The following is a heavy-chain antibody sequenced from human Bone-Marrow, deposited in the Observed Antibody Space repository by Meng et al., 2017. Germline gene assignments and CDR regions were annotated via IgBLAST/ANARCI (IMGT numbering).Heavy chain of an antibody. CDR1: GGSSSGYY. V-gene: IGHV4-34*01. CDR3: LRGSGGSV. Sequence: QVQLQQWGAGLLKPSETLSLTCAVYGGSSSGYYWSWIRQPPGKGLEWIGEIPHRGSSAYNPSLKSRVSMSIDKSKNQFSLKLTSVTAADTAVYHCLRGSGGSVWGQGTLVTVSS. D-gene: IGHD3-10*01. CDR2: IPHRGSS. J-gene: IGHJ1*01.